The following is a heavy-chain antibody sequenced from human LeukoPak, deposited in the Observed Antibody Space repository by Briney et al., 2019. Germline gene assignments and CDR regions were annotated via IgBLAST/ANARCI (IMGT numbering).Heavy chain of an antibody. CDR2: VYPGDSDT. J-gene: IGHJ4*02. CDR1: GCSFVSYW. CDR3: ASSTAVTTHYFDF. Sequence: AESLQISSKGSGCSFVSYWIGWVRQMPGKGLEWMGIVYPGDSDTRYSPSFQGQVTISADKSIKTAYLQWSSLKASDTAMYYCASSTAVTTHYFDFWGQGTLVTVSS. V-gene: IGHV5-51*01. D-gene: IGHD4-17*01.